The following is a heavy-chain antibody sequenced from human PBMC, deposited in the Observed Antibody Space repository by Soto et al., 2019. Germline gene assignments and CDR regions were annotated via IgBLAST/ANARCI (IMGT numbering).Heavy chain of an antibody. V-gene: IGHV3-30*18. Sequence: PGGSLRLSCAASGFTFSSYGMHWVRQAPGKGLEWVAVISYDGSNKYYADSVKGRFTISRDNSKNTLYLQMNSLRAEDTAVYYCAKDFARYCSGGSCYYFDYWGQGTLV. D-gene: IGHD2-15*01. CDR3: AKDFARYCSGGSCYYFDY. J-gene: IGHJ4*02. CDR1: GFTFSSYG. CDR2: ISYDGSNK.